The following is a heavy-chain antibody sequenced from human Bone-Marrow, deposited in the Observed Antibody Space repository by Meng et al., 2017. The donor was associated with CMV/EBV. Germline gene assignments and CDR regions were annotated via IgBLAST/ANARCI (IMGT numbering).Heavy chain of an antibody. J-gene: IGHJ4*03. CDR3: TIETPYYDSTGYSFAY. D-gene: IGHD3-22*01. CDR1: GFTFSSNS. Sequence: GGTLRLSCAASGFTFSSNSMNWVRQAPGKGLEWVGRLKSKLDGGTTDYASPVRGRFIISRDASKSTLYLQINSLTAEDTAVYFCTIETPYYDSTGYSFAYWGQGTTVTVSS. V-gene: IGHV3-15*07. CDR2: LKSKLDGGTT.